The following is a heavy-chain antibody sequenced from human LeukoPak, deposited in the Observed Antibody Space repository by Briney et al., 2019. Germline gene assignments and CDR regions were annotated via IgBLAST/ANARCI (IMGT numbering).Heavy chain of an antibody. CDR3: ASTSIAAQMDY. D-gene: IGHD6-6*01. CDR1: GGSISSGGYY. V-gene: IGHV4-31*03. Sequence: SETLSLTCTVSGGSISSGGYYWSWIRQHPGKGLEWIGYIYYSGSTYYNPSLKSRVTISVDTSKNQFSLKLSSVTAADTAVYHCASTSIAAQMDYWGQGTLVTVSS. CDR2: IYYSGST. J-gene: IGHJ4*02.